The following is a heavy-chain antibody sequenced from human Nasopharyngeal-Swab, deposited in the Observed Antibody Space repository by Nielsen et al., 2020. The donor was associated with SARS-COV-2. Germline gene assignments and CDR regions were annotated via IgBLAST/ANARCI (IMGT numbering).Heavy chain of an antibody. D-gene: IGHD6-13*01. J-gene: IGHJ4*02. CDR3: ARVSPGSSWYPYYFDY. V-gene: IGHV4-59*12. CDR2: IYYSGST. Sequence: SETLSLTCTVSGGSISSYYWSWIRQPPGKGLEWIGYIYYSGSTNYNPSLKSRVTISVDTSKNQFSLKLSSVTAADTAVYYCARVSPGSSWYPYYFDYWGQGTLVTVSS. CDR1: GGSISSYY.